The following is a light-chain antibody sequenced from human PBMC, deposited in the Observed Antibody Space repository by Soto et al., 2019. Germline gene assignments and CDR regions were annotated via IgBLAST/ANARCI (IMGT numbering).Light chain of an antibody. CDR2: SAS. CDR3: QQYSITPHT. V-gene: IGKV3-20*01. J-gene: IGKJ4*01. CDR1: QSVSSSY. Sequence: EIVLTQSPGTLSLSPGERATLSCRTSQSVSSSYLAWYQQKPGQAPRLLIHSASSRATGIPDRFSGSVSGTDFTLTISRRESEDFAVYYCQQYSITPHTFGGGTKVDIK.